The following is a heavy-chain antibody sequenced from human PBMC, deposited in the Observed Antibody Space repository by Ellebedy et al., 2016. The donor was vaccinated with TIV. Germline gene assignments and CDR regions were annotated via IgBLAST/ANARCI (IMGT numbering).Heavy chain of an antibody. CDR2: INWNSGSI. CDR3: ARPEDDYYAFDI. D-gene: IGHD5-24*01. Sequence: GGSLRLSXAASGFTFDDYAMHWVRQAPGKGLEWVSGINWNSGSIGYADSVKGRFIISRDNAKNSLYLQMNSLRAEDTAVYYCARPEDDYYAFDIWGQGTMVTVSS. V-gene: IGHV3-9*01. J-gene: IGHJ3*02. CDR1: GFTFDDYA.